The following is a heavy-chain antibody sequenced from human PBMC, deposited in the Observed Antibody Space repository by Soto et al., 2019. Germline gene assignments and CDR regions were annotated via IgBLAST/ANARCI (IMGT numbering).Heavy chain of an antibody. CDR2: ISAYNGNT. CDR3: ARDLIAVRPGWFDP. D-gene: IGHD6-6*01. V-gene: IGHV1-18*01. CDR1: GYTFSTYG. Sequence: QVRLVQSGAEVKEPGASVKVSCEASGYTFSTYGISWVRQAPGQGLEWMGWISAYNGNTNYAQKFQGRVTMTTDTFTSTAYMELRSLRSDDTAVYYCARDLIAVRPGWFDPWGQGTPVTVSS. J-gene: IGHJ5*02.